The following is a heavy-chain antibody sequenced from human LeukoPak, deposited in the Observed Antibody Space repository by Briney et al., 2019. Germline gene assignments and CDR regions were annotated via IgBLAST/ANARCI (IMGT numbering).Heavy chain of an antibody. Sequence: GASVKVSCKASGYTFTGYYMHWVRQAPGQGLEWMGWINPNSGGTNYAQKLQGRVTMTTDTSTSTAYMELRSLRSDDTAVYYCARAPTGYYYDSSGYYYGYWGQGTLVTVSS. D-gene: IGHD3-22*01. CDR3: ARAPTGYYYDSSGYYYGY. V-gene: IGHV1-2*02. CDR1: GYTFTGYY. J-gene: IGHJ4*02. CDR2: INPNSGGT.